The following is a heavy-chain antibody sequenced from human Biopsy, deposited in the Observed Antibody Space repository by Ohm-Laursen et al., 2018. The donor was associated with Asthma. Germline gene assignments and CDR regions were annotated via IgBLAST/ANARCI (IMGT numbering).Heavy chain of an antibody. CDR2: INAGNGNT. Sequence: ASVKVSCKASGYTFTSYAMHWVRQAPGQRLEWMEWINAGNGNTKYSQKFQGRVTITRDTSASTAYMELSSLRSEDTAVYYCASSIAVADSDAFDIWGRGTMVTVSS. J-gene: IGHJ3*02. CDR1: GYTFTSYA. D-gene: IGHD6-19*01. V-gene: IGHV1-3*01. CDR3: ASSIAVADSDAFDI.